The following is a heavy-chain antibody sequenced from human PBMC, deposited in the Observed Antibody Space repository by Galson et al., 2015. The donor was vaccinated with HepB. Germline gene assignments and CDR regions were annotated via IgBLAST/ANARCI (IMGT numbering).Heavy chain of an antibody. V-gene: IGHV3-33*01. J-gene: IGHJ4*02. CDR3: AREAAIAAPATFDY. Sequence: SLRLSCAASGFTFSSHGMHWVRQTPGKGLEWVALIWSDGTNKYYAGSVKGRFTISRDNSKNTLYLQMDSLRAEDTAAYYCAREAAIAAPATFDYWGPGTLVTVSS. CDR1: GFTFSSHG. CDR2: IWSDGTNK. D-gene: IGHD6-13*01.